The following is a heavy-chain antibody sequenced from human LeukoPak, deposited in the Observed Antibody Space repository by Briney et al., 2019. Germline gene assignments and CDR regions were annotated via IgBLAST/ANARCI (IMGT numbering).Heavy chain of an antibody. V-gene: IGHV1-8*03. D-gene: IGHD6-13*01. CDR1: GYTFTGYY. J-gene: IGHJ5*02. CDR3: ARRRYSSSWFEYNWFDP. CDR2: MNPNSGNT. Sequence: GASVKVSCKASGYTFTGYYMHWVRQAPGQGLEWMGWMNPNSGNTGYAQRFQGRVTITRNTSISTAYMELSSLRSEDTAVYYCARRRYSSSWFEYNWFDPWGQGTLVTVSS.